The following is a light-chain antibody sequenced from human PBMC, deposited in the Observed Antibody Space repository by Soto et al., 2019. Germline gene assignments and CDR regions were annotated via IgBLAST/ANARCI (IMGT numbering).Light chain of an antibody. CDR1: QSISDRH. Sequence: ENVLTQSPDTLSLSPGERATLSCRASQSISDRHLAWYQQKAGPSPRILIYGASNRATGIADRFSGSGSGTDFPLTISRLEAEDFAVYYCQQYGSSAAYTFGQGTKLEIK. CDR3: QQYGSSAAYT. J-gene: IGKJ2*01. CDR2: GAS. V-gene: IGKV3-20*01.